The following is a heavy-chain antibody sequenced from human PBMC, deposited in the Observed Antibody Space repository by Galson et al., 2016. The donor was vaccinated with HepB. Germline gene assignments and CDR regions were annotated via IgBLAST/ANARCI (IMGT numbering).Heavy chain of an antibody. J-gene: IGHJ3*02. CDR3: ARGGRPRI. CDR1: GGSFSDSY. V-gene: IGHV4-34*01. CDR2: INHSGNT. D-gene: IGHD3-10*01. Sequence: SETLSLTCAVYGGSFSDSYWSWIRQPPGKGLEWIGEINHSGNTNYNPSLKSRFPISVDTSKKQFSLKLSSLTAADTAVYYCARGGRPRIWGQGTMVTVSS.